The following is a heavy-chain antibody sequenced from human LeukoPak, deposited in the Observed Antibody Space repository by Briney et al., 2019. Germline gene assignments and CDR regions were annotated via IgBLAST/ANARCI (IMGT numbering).Heavy chain of an antibody. D-gene: IGHD3-3*01. CDR1: GFTFSSYA. CDR2: ISGSGGST. Sequence: GGSLRLSCAASGFTFSSYAMSWVRQAPGKGLEWVSAISGSGGSTYYADSVKGRFTISRDNSKNTLYLQMNSLRAEDAAVYYCAKDYARTHYDFWSGYQRLWASPNPLQLDYWGQGTLVTVSS. J-gene: IGHJ4*02. CDR3: AKDYARTHYDFWSGYQRLWASPNPLQLDY. V-gene: IGHV3-23*01.